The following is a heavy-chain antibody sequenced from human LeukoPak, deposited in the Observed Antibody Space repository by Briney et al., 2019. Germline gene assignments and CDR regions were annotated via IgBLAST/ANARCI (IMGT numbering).Heavy chain of an antibody. CDR3: ARQVHTGYIDF. CDR1: GYTFNNYW. J-gene: IGHJ2*01. D-gene: IGHD2-21*01. CDR2: IYPGDSDT. V-gene: IGHV5-51*01. Sequence: GESLKISCQGSGYTFNNYWLGWVRQMPGKGPELMGLIYPGDSDTRYRPPFQGQVTISVDTSMSSAYLQWGSLKASDTAMYFCARQVHTGYIDFWGRGTLVTVSS.